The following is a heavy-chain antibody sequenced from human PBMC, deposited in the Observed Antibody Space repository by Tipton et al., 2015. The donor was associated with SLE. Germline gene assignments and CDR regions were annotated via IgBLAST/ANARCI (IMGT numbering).Heavy chain of an antibody. Sequence: TLSLTCTVSGGSISSGDYYWSWIRQPPGKGLEWIGYIYYSGSTNYNPSLKSRVTISVDTSKNQFSLKLSSVTAADTAVYYCARGPRYYDILTAYDLDPWGQGTLVTVSS. V-gene: IGHV4-30-4*01. J-gene: IGHJ5*02. D-gene: IGHD3-9*01. CDR3: ARGPRYYDILTAYDLDP. CDR2: IYYSGST. CDR1: GGSISSGDYY.